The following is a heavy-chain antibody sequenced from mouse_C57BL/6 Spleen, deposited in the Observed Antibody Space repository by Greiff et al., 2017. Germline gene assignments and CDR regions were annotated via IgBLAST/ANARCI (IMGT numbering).Heavy chain of an antibody. V-gene: IGHV2-9-1*01. J-gene: IGHJ2*01. Sequence: VKLVESGPGLVAPSPSLSITCTVSGFSLTSYAISWVRQPPGKGLEWLGVIWTGGGTNYNSALKSRRSISKDNSKSQVFLKMNSLQTDDTARYYCARKEGRIGGYFDYWGQGTTLTVSS. CDR2: IWTGGGT. CDR1: GFSLTSYA. D-gene: IGHD2-14*01. CDR3: ARKEGRIGGYFDY.